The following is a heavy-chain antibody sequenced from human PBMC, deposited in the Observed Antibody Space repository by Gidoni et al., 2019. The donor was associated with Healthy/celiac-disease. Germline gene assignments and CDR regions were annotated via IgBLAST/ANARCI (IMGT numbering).Heavy chain of an antibody. Sequence: QVQLVESGGGVVQPGRSLSLSCAASGFTFSSYAMHWVRQAPGKGLEWVAVISYDGSNKYYADSVKGRFTISRDNSKNTLYLQMNSLRAEDTAVYYCARDRYSSSWGTVDYWGQGTLVTVSS. CDR1: GFTFSSYA. CDR3: ARDRYSSSWGTVDY. D-gene: IGHD6-13*01. V-gene: IGHV3-30-3*01. CDR2: ISYDGSNK. J-gene: IGHJ4*02.